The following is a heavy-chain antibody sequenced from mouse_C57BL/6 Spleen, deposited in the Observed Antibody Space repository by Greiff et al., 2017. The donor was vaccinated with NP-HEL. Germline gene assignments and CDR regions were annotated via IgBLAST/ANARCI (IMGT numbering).Heavy chain of an antibody. CDR1: GFTFSSYT. Sequence: DVQLQESGGGLVKPGGSLKLSCAASGFTFSSYTMSWVRQTPEKRLEWVATISGGGGNTYYPDSVKGRFTISRDNAKNTLYLQMSSLRSEDTALYYCARHETSYGYDGEGYYAMDYWGQGTSVTVSS. D-gene: IGHD2-9*01. V-gene: IGHV5-9*01. J-gene: IGHJ4*01. CDR2: ISGGGGNT. CDR3: ARHETSYGYDGEGYYAMDY.